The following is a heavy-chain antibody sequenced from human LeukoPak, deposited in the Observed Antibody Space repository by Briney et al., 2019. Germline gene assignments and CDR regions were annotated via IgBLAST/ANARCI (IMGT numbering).Heavy chain of an antibody. D-gene: IGHD3-3*01. CDR1: GGSFSGYY. CDR2: INHSGST. Sequence: SETLSLTCAVHGGSFSGYYWSWIRQPPGKGLEWIGEINHSGSTNYNPSLKSRVTISVDTSKNQFSLKLSSVTAADTAVYYCARERAINFRSSFDYWGQGTLVTVSS. V-gene: IGHV4-34*01. CDR3: ARERAINFRSSFDY. J-gene: IGHJ4*02.